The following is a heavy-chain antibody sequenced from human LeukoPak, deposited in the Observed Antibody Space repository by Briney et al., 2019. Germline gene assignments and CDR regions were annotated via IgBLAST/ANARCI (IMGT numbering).Heavy chain of an antibody. CDR3: ARGLRYSSAPRVMDV. V-gene: IGHV3-53*01. CDR2: IYSGGST. Sequence: PGGSLRLSCAASGFTVSSNYMSWVRQAPGKGLEWVSVIYSGGSTYYADSVKGRFTISRDNSKNTLYLQMNSLRAGDTAVYYCARGLRYSSAPRVMDVWGKGTTVTISS. D-gene: IGHD6-19*01. J-gene: IGHJ6*03. CDR1: GFTVSSNY.